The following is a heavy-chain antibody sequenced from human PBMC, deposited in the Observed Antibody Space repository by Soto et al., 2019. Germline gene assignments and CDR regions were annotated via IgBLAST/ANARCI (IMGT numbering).Heavy chain of an antibody. Sequence: QVQLVQSGAEVKTPGSSLKVSCTVSGSRFSNYVISWVRQAPGHGLEWLGRIIPIFNSTQYAQKFHGRVTITADKSTNTASLELSSLRSDDTAVYYCAREGRGKKAGYNGLFSLGYWGQGTLVTVSS. J-gene: IGHJ4*02. D-gene: IGHD2-2*02. V-gene: IGHV1-69*06. CDR2: IIPIFNST. CDR3: AREGRGKKAGYNGLFSLGY. CDR1: GSRFSNYV.